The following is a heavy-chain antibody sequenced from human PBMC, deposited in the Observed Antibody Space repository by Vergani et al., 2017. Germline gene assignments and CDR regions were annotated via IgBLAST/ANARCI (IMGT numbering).Heavy chain of an antibody. Sequence: QVQLQESGPGLVKPSETLSLTCTVSGGSVSSGSYYWSWIRQPAGKGLEWIGYIYYSGSTNYNPSLKSRVTISVDTSKNQFSLKLSSVTAADTAVYYCARAALEYYDFWSGSGYFDYGGQGTLVTVSS. CDR3: ARAALEYYDFWSGSGYFDY. D-gene: IGHD3-3*01. J-gene: IGHJ4*02. V-gene: IGHV4-61*10. CDR1: GGSVSSGSYY. CDR2: IYYSGST.